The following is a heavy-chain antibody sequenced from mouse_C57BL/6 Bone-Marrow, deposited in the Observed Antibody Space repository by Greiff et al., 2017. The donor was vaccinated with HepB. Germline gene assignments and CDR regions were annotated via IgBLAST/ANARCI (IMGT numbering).Heavy chain of an antibody. J-gene: IGHJ3*01. D-gene: IGHD2-5*01. CDR2: ISSGGSYT. CDR3: ARQSNSFAY. V-gene: IGHV5-6*01. Sequence: DVQLVESGGDLVKPGGSLKLSCAASGFTFSSYGMSWVRQTPDKRLEWVATISSGGSYTYYPDSVKGRLTISRDNAKNTLYLQMSSLKSEDTAMYYCARQSNSFAYWGQGTLVTVSA. CDR1: GFTFSSYG.